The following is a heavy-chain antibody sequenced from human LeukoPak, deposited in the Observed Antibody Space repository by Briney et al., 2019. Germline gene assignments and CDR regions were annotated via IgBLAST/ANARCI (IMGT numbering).Heavy chain of an antibody. V-gene: IGHV4-61*01. Sequence: SEILSLTCTVSGASVSSASYWTWIRQPPGKGVEWIAHIYNGVNTNYNPSLKSRVTISVDTSKNQFSLRLNSVTAADTAVYYCARSRAFNSGAFDPWGQGSLVTVSS. CDR2: IYNGVNT. CDR1: GASVSSASY. J-gene: IGHJ5*02. CDR3: ARSRAFNSGAFDP. D-gene: IGHD1-26*01.